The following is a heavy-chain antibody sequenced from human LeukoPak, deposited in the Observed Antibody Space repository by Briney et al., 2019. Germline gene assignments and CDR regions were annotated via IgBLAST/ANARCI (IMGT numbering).Heavy chain of an antibody. CDR1: GFTFSSYS. V-gene: IGHV4-39*07. J-gene: IGHJ4*02. D-gene: IGHD3-22*01. Sequence: GSLRLSCAASGFTFSSYSMNWVRQAPGKGLEWIGSIYYSGSTYYNPSLKSRVTISVDTSKNQFSLKLSSVTAADTAVYYCARDLSSSGPGPYGYWGQGTLVTVSS. CDR2: IYYSGST. CDR3: ARDLSSSGPGPYGY.